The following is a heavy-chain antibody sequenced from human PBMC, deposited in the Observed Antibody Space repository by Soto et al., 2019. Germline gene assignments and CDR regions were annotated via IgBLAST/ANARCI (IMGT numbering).Heavy chain of an antibody. Sequence: QVQLVESGGGVVQPGRSLRLSCAASGFTFSSYAMHWVRQAPGKGLEWVAVISYDGSNKYYADSVKGRFPISRDNSKNTLYLQMNSLRAEDTAVYYCARGGAAAGTHYYYGMDVWGQGTTVTVSS. CDR2: ISYDGSNK. CDR3: ARGGAAAGTHYYYGMDV. CDR1: GFTFSSYA. J-gene: IGHJ6*02. V-gene: IGHV3-30-3*01. D-gene: IGHD6-13*01.